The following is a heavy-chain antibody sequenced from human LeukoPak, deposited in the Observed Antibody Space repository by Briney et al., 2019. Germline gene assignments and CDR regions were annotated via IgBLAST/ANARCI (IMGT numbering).Heavy chain of an antibody. Sequence: GESLKISCKGSGYIFTNYWIGWVRQAPGKGLEWMGIICPDDSDTRYSPSSQGQVTISVDKSISTAYLQWISLQASDTAMYYCARRVSGRGRFDYWGQRTLVTVSS. CDR2: ICPDDSDT. CDR3: ARRVSGRGRFDY. J-gene: IGHJ4*02. CDR1: GYIFTNYW. V-gene: IGHV5-51*01.